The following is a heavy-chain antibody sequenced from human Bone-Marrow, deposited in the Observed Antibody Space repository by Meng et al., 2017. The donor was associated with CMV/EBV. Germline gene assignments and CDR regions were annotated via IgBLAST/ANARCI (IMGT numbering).Heavy chain of an antibody. J-gene: IGHJ6*02. CDR2: MNPNSGNT. Sequence: ASVKVSCTASGYTFTSYDINWVRQATGQGLEWMGWMNPNSGNTGYAQKFQGRVTITRNTSISTAYMELSSLRSEDTAVYYCARGPSIVVVPAATVFGMDVWGQGTTVTVSS. D-gene: IGHD2-2*01. V-gene: IGHV1-8*03. CDR1: GYTFTSYD. CDR3: ARGPSIVVVPAATVFGMDV.